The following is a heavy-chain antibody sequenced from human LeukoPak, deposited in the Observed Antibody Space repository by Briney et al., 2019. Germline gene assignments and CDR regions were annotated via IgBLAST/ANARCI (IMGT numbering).Heavy chain of an antibody. CDR3: ARDRPTGASRLFVVK. V-gene: IGHV3-21*01. J-gene: IGHJ4*02. Sequence: GGSLRLSCAASGFTFSSYSMTWVRQAPGKGLEWVSSMSSSSRYIYYADSVSGRFTISRDNAKNSLYLLMNRLRAEETAVYYCARDRPTGASRLFVVKWGQGTLVTVSS. D-gene: IGHD3-3*01. CDR1: GFTFSSYS. CDR2: MSSSSRYI.